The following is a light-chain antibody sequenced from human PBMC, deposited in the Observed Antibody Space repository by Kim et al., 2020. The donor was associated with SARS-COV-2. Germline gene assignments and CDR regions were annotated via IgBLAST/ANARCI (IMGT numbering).Light chain of an antibody. Sequence: ASVGDRVTITCRASQSISGDLAWYQQKPGKVPNFLIYQASSLKSGVPSRFSGSGSGTEFTLTISSLQPDDSATYYCQQYNTYPLTFGGGTKVEIK. CDR1: QSISGD. CDR3: QQYNTYPLT. J-gene: IGKJ4*01. V-gene: IGKV1-5*03. CDR2: QAS.